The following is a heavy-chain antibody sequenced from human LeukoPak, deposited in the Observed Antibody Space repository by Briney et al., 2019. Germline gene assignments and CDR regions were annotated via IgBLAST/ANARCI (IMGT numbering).Heavy chain of an antibody. CDR3: ATVVRYFDWLDYGMDV. CDR2: IIPIFGTA. V-gene: IGHV1-69*13. J-gene: IGHJ6*02. Sequence: ASVKVSCKASGGTFSSYAISWVRQAPGQGLEWMGGIIPIFGTANYAQKFQGRVTITADGSTSTAYMELSSLRSEDTAVYYCATVVRYFDWLDYGMDVWGQGTTVTVSS. D-gene: IGHD3-9*01. CDR1: GGTFSSYA.